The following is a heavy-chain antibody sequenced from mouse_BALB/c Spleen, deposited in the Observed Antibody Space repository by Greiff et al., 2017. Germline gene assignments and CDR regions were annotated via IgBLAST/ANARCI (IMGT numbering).Heavy chain of an antibody. CDR2: INPYNDGT. V-gene: IGHV1-14*01. D-gene: IGHD1-1*01. CDR1: GYTFTSYV. Sequence: VQLQQSGPELVKPGASGKMSCKASGYTFTSYVMHWVKQKPGQGLEWIGYINPYNDGTKYNEKFKGKATLTSDKSSSTAYMELSSLTSDDSAVYYCSRRVDGSSYNDFDYWGQGTTLTVSS. J-gene: IGHJ2*01. CDR3: SRRVDGSSYNDFDY.